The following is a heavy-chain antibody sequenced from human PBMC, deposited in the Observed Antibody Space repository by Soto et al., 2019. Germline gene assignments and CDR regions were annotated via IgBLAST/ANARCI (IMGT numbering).Heavy chain of an antibody. CDR1: RLTFSNVW. CDR2: SKSNSDGETA. V-gene: IGHV3-15*01. CDR3: AITAMINRDSSTSFDY. D-gene: IGHD5-18*01. J-gene: IGHJ4*02. Sequence: GGCMRLSCAASRLTFSNVWMTWVRQARGKGREWVGRSKSNSDGETADVAAPVKARCTISRDDSKNTVFLEMNSLKSEDTALYYCAITAMINRDSSTSFDYWGPGTQVTVSS.